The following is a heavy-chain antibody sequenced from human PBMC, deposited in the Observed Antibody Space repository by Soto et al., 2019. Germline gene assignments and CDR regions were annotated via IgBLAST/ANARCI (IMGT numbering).Heavy chain of an antibody. CDR3: AKDFHYGSGPLWVVGDV. V-gene: IGHV3-23*01. Sequence: PGGSLRLSCAASGFTFSSYAMSWVRQAPGKGLEWVSAISGSGGSTYYADSVKGRFTISRDNSKNTLYLQMNSLRAEDTAVYYCAKDFHYGSGPLWVVGDVWGQGTTVTVSS. CDR2: ISGSGGST. CDR1: GFTFSSYA. J-gene: IGHJ6*02. D-gene: IGHD3-10*01.